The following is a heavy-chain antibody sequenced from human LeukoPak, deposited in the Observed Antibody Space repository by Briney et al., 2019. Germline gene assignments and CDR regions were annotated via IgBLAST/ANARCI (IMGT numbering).Heavy chain of an antibody. D-gene: IGHD3-10*01. CDR3: ARNYFGSGSSYNWLDP. V-gene: IGHV1-8*01. J-gene: IGHJ5*02. CDR2: MNPNNGNT. Sequence: GASVKVSCKACGYTFSSFEINWVRQAPGQGVEWMGSMNPNNGNTDYAQKFQGRVTMTRSTSISMAYMELSSLRSEDTAVYYCARNYFGSGSSYNWLDPWGQGTLVTVSS. CDR1: GYTFSSFE.